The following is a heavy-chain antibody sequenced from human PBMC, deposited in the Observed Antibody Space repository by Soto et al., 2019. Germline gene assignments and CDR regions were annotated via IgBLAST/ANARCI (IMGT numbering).Heavy chain of an antibody. D-gene: IGHD1-26*01. CDR1: GYTFTNYY. Sequence: QVQLVQSGAEVKKPGASVKVSCNASGYTFTNYYLEWVRQAPGQGLEWVGVINPNSGTTKYAQKFQGRATMTRDTYTTTVYMELSSLRSEDTAVYYCARGPLSDSGTYFGSFDVWGQGTMVTVSS. CDR2: INPNSGTT. CDR3: ARGPLSDSGTYFGSFDV. V-gene: IGHV1-46*01. J-gene: IGHJ3*01.